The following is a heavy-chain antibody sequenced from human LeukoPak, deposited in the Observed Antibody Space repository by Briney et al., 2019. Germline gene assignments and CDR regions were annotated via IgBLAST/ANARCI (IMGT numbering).Heavy chain of an antibody. J-gene: IGHJ3*02. CDR2: IIPIFGTA. CDR1: GGTFSSYA. Sequence: GASVKVSCKASGGTFSSYAISWVRQAPGQGLEWMGGIIPIFGTANYAQKFQGRVTITADKSTSTAYMELSSLRSDDTAVYYCARDRGSGYFSAFDIWGQGTMVTVSS. CDR3: ARDRGSGYFSAFDI. D-gene: IGHD3-10*01. V-gene: IGHV1-69*06.